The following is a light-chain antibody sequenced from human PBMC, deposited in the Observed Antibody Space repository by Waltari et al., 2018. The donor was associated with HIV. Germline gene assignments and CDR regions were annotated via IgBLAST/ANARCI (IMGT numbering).Light chain of an antibody. CDR1: SRDVGDYDF. CDR2: EVN. J-gene: IGLJ2*01. CDR3: SSYAGSNNVV. Sequence: QSALTQPPSASGSPGQSVTISCSGTSRDVGDYDFVSCYQQHPGNVPQLILYEVNKRPSGVPDRFSGSKSGHTASLTVSGLQADDEADYYCSSYAGSNNVVFGGGTKLTVL. V-gene: IGLV2-8*01.